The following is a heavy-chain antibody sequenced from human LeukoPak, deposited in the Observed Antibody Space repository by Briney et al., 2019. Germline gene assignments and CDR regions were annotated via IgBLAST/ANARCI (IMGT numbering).Heavy chain of an antibody. J-gene: IGHJ3*02. Sequence: PGRSLRLSCAASGFTFSSYAMHWVRQAPGKGLEWVAVISYDGSNKYYADSVKGRFTISRDNSKNALYLQMNSLRAEDTAVYYCAAGSGWYFGAFDIWGQGTMVTVSS. CDR1: GFTFSSYA. CDR3: AAGSGWYFGAFDI. V-gene: IGHV3-30-3*01. D-gene: IGHD6-19*01. CDR2: ISYDGSNK.